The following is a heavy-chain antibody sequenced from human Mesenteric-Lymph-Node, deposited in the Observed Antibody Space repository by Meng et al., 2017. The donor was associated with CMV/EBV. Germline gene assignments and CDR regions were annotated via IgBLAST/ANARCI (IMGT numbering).Heavy chain of an antibody. CDR1: GYSISSGYY. Sequence: ETLSLTCTVSGYSISSGYYWGWIRQPPGKGLEWVSTISGGGDSTYYADSVEGRFAISRDNSKNTLYLQMNSLRAEDTAVYYCARTRPYGMDVWGQGTTVTVSS. CDR2: ISGGGDST. V-gene: IGHV3-23*01. D-gene: IGHD1-1*01. CDR3: ARTRPYGMDV. J-gene: IGHJ6*02.